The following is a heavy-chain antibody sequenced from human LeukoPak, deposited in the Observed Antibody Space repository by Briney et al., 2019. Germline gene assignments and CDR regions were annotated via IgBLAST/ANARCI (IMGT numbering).Heavy chain of an antibody. V-gene: IGHV4-39*07. CDR2: IYYSGST. D-gene: IGHD3-22*01. CDR1: GGSISSSDYY. J-gene: IGHJ4*02. Sequence: SETLSLTCTVSGGSISSSDYYWGWLRQPPGKGLEWIASIYYSGSTNYNPSLKSRVTISVDKSKNQFSLKLSSVTAADTAVYYCARGFHDSSGYYSYHFDYWGQGTLVTVSS. CDR3: ARGFHDSSGYYSYHFDY.